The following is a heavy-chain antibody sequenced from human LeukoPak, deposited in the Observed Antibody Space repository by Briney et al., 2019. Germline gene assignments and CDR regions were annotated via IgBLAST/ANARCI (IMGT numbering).Heavy chain of an antibody. J-gene: IGHJ4*02. D-gene: IGHD3-22*01. Sequence: SETLSLTCTVSGGSISSYYWSWIRQPPGKGLEWIGYIYYSGSTNYNPSLKSRVTISVDTSKNQFSLKLSPVTAADTAVYYCARAKFFDSRFDYWGQGTLVTVSS. CDR2: IYYSGST. CDR1: GGSISSYY. V-gene: IGHV4-59*01. CDR3: ARAKFFDSRFDY.